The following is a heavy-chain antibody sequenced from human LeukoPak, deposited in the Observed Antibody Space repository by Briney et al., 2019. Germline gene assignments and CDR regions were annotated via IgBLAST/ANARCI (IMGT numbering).Heavy chain of an antibody. D-gene: IGHD1-26*01. Sequence: GESLKISCKASGYNFTSYWIGWVRQMPGKGLEWMGILYPGDSDTRYSPSFQGQVTISADKSISTAYLQWSSLKASDTAMYYCARPLSGIYHSHLDYWGQGTLVTVSS. CDR2: LYPGDSDT. CDR1: GYNFTSYW. J-gene: IGHJ4*02. CDR3: ARPLSGIYHSHLDY. V-gene: IGHV5-51*01.